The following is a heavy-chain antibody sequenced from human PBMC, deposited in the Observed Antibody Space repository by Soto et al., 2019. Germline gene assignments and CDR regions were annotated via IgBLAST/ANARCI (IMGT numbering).Heavy chain of an antibody. Sequence: QVQLVESGGGVVQPGRSLRLSCAASGFTFSSYGMHWVRQAPGKGLEWVAVIWYDGSNKYYADSVKGRLTISRDNSKNTLYLQMNSLRAEDTAVYYCARQDYGDYSWYFDLWGRGTLVTVSS. CDR1: GFTFSSYG. CDR3: ARQDYGDYSWYFDL. CDR2: IWYDGSNK. J-gene: IGHJ2*01. V-gene: IGHV3-33*01. D-gene: IGHD4-17*01.